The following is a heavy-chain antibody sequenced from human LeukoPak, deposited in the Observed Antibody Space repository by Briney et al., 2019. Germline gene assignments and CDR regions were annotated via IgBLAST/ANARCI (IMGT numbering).Heavy chain of an antibody. CDR2: IYHGGYT. CDR1: GYSISSGYY. V-gene: IGHV4-38-2*02. CDR3: AREGTVRWFDP. Sequence: SETLSLTCTVSGYSISSGYYWSWIRQSPGRGLEWLGSIYHGGYTYYNPSLKSRVTISVDTSKNQFSLTLNSVTATDTAVYYCAREGTVRWFDPWGQGTLVPVSS. D-gene: IGHD1-14*01. J-gene: IGHJ5*02.